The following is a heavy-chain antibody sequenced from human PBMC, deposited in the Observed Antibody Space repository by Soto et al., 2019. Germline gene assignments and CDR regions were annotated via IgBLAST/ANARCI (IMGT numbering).Heavy chain of an antibody. D-gene: IGHD3-9*01. V-gene: IGHV4-31*03. Sequence: SETLSLTCTVSGGSISSGGYYWSWIRQHPGKGLEWIGYIYYNGSTYYNPSLKSRVTISVDTSKNQFSLKLSSVTAADTAVYYCAREYGLTGYYNFDYWGQGTLVTVSS. CDR1: GGSISSGGYY. CDR2: IYYNGST. J-gene: IGHJ4*02. CDR3: AREYGLTGYYNFDY.